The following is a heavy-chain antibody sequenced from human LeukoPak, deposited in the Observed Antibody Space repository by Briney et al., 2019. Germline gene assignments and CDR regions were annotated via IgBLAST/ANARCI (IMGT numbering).Heavy chain of an antibody. J-gene: IGHJ6*02. CDR3: ARARIAAHYYYYSYGMDV. V-gene: IGHV3-11*01. D-gene: IGHD6-13*01. CDR2: ISSSGSTI. CDR1: GFTFSDYY. Sequence: GGSLRLSCAASGFTFSDYYMSWIRQAPGKGRDWVSYISSSGSTIYYADSVKGRLTISRANAKNSLYLQMNSMRAEDTAVYYCARARIAAHYYYYSYGMDVWGQGTTVTVSS.